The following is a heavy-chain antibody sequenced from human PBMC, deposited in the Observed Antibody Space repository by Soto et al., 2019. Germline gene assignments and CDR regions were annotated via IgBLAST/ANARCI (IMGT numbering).Heavy chain of an antibody. J-gene: IGHJ5*02. V-gene: IGHV4-38-2*01. CDR1: GYSISSGYY. Sequence: PSETLSLTCAVSGYSISSGYYWGWIRQPPGKGLEWIGSIYHSGSTYYNPSLKSRVTISVDTSKNQFSPKLSSVTAADPAVYYCARIGPTRRPDWFDPWYQGTLAAVSS. CDR2: IYHSGST. CDR3: ARIGPTRRPDWFDP. D-gene: IGHD1-1*01.